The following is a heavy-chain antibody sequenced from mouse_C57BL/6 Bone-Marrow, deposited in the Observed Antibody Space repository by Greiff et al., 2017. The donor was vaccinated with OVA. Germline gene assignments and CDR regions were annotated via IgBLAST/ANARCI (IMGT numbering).Heavy chain of an antibody. CDR1: GYSFTGYY. CDR3: ARYDYGSTYYFDY. J-gene: IGHJ2*01. V-gene: IGHV1-42*01. Sequence: EVQLQQSGPELVKPGASVKISCKASGYSFTGYYMNWVKQSPEKSLEWIGAINPSTGGTTYNQKFKAKATLTVDKSSSTAYMQLKSLTSEDSAVYYCARYDYGSTYYFDYWGQGTTLTVSS. D-gene: IGHD1-1*01. CDR2: INPSTGGT.